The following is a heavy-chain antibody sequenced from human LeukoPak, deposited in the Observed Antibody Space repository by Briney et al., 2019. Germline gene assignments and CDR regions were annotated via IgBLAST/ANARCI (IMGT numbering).Heavy chain of an antibody. CDR3: ARDHIAVAGPFDY. CDR1: GFSFSSYS. CDR2: ISSSSSYI. Sequence: GGSLRLSCAASGFSFSSYSMNWVRQAPGKGLEWVSSISSSSSYIYYADSVKGRFTISRDNAKNSLYLQMNSLRAEDTAVYYCARDHIAVAGPFDYWGQGTLVTVSS. J-gene: IGHJ4*02. V-gene: IGHV3-21*01. D-gene: IGHD6-19*01.